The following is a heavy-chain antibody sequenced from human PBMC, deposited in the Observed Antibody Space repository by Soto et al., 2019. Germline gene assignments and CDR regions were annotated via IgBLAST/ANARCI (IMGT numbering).Heavy chain of an antibody. CDR2: IYYSGTT. Sequence: LSLTCTVSGGSFSPNYWAWIRQPPGKGLEWVGYIYYSGTTYYNPSLKSRVTISVDRSKNQFSLKLSSVTAADTAVYYCARHFSVDYFDYWGQGALVTVSS. CDR3: ARHFSVDYFDY. J-gene: IGHJ4*02. V-gene: IGHV4-59*04. CDR1: GGSFSPNY.